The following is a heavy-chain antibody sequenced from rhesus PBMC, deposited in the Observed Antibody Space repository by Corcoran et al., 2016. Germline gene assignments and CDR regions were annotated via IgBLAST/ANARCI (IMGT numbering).Heavy chain of an antibody. CDR3: TSPVRYRFDV. Sequence: QVQLQESGPGLVKPSETLSLTCAVCGGSSRSYWWNWIRQPPGEGLEWIGELNGFRGSTNYTPSLQRRVPISMDVSKNQFSLRLTSVTAADTAVYYCTSPVRYRFDVWGPGVLVSVSS. D-gene: IGHD3-9*01. CDR2: LNGFRGST. V-gene: IGHV4-80*01. CDR1: GGSSRSYW. J-gene: IGHJ5-1*01.